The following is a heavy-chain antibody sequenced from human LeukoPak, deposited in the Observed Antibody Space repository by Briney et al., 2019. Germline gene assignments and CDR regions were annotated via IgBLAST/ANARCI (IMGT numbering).Heavy chain of an antibody. V-gene: IGHV3-7*01. Sequence: GGSLRLSCAASGFTFSSYWMSWVRQAPGKGLEWVANIKQDGSEKYYVDSVKGRFTISRDNAKNSLYLQMNSLRAEDTAVYYCAGERTNYDSSGYASRGDYWGQGTLVTVSS. CDR3: AGERTNYDSSGYASRGDY. J-gene: IGHJ4*02. CDR1: GFTFSSYW. D-gene: IGHD3-22*01. CDR2: IKQDGSEK.